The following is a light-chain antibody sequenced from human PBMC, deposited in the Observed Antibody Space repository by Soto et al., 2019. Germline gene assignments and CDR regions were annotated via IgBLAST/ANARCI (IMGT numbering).Light chain of an antibody. CDR3: SSYTSSSTVV. CDR2: DVS. J-gene: IGLJ2*01. V-gene: IGLV2-14*03. CDR1: SSDVGGYNY. Sequence: QSALNQPASVSGSPGQSITISCTGTSSDVGGYNYVSWYQHHPGKAPKLMIYDVSNRTSGVSNRLSGSKSGNTASLTISGLQAEDEAEYYCSSYTSSSTVVFGGGTKLTVL.